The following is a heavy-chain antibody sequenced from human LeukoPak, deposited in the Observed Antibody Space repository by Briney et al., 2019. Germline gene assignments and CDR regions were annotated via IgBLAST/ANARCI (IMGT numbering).Heavy chain of an antibody. Sequence: GGSLRLSCAASGFSFSDYSINWVRQAPGKGLEWVSSISPSSTYIYYADSVKGRFTISRDNAKNSLYLQMNSLRAEDTAVYYCARGRGCSSMSCYPDYWGQGTLVTVSS. J-gene: IGHJ4*02. CDR1: GFSFSDYS. V-gene: IGHV3-21*01. CDR2: ISPSSTYI. CDR3: ARGRGCSSMSCYPDY. D-gene: IGHD2-2*01.